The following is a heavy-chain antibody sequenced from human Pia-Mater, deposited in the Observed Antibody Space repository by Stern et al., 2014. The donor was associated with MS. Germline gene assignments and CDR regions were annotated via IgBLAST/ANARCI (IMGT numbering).Heavy chain of an antibody. CDR1: GYSFTRYA. Sequence: QVQLVESGSELKKPAPPPHLSCKASGYSFTRYAMNWVRQAPGQGLEWMGWINTNTGNPTYTQGFTGRFVFSLDTSVSTAYLQITSLKAEDTAVYYCARDGGSAYCADDCFDYWGQGTLVTVSS. CDR2: INTNTGNP. CDR3: ARDGGSAYCADDCFDY. D-gene: IGHD2-21*01. V-gene: IGHV7-4-1*02. J-gene: IGHJ4*02.